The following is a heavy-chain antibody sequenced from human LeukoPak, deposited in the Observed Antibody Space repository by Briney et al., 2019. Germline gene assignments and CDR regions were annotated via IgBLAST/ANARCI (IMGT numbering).Heavy chain of an antibody. V-gene: IGHV3-21*01. D-gene: IGHD2-2*01. CDR2: ISSSSSYI. CDR3: ARDNPDRHCSSTSCYQDY. J-gene: IGHJ4*02. CDR1: GFTFSSYS. Sequence: GGSLRLSCAASGFTFSSYSMNWVRQAPGKGLEWVSSISSSSSYIYYADSVKGRFTISRDNAKNSLYLQMNSLRAEDTAVYYCARDNPDRHCSSTSCYQDYWGQGTLVTVSS.